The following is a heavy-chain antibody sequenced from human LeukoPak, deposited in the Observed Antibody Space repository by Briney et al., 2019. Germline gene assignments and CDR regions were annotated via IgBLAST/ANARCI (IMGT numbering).Heavy chain of an antibody. J-gene: IGHJ4*02. CDR2: ISWNSGSI. CDR1: GFSFEDYA. Sequence: GRSLRLSCAASGFSFEDYAMNWVRQAPGKGLEGGSGISWNSGSIGYAESVKGRFTISRDNAKNSLYLQMNSLRTEDTAFYYCEKAQYYDILTGAFDSWGQGTLVTVSS. D-gene: IGHD3-9*01. CDR3: EKAQYYDILTGAFDS. V-gene: IGHV3-9*01.